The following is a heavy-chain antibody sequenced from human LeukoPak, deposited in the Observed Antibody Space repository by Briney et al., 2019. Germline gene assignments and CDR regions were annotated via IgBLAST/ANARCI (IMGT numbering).Heavy chain of an antibody. CDR2: ISGSGGST. Sequence: QPGGSLRLSCAASAFTFSNYAMSWARQAPGKGLEWVSGISGSGGSTYYADSIKGRFTISRDNSKNTLYLQMNSLRAEDTARYYCARLFYDILTGVANCGQGALVTVSS. J-gene: IGHJ1*01. D-gene: IGHD3-9*01. CDR3: ARLFYDILTGVAN. V-gene: IGHV3-23*01. CDR1: AFTFSNYA.